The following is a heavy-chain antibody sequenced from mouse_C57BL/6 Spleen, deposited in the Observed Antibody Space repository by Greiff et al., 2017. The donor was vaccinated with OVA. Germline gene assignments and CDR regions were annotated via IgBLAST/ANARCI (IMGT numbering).Heavy chain of an antibody. CDR1: GYTFTSYG. CDR3: ARGGDYGGSSTYFDV. CDR2: IYPRSGNT. J-gene: IGHJ1*03. Sequence: QVQLQQSGAELARPGASVKLSCKASGYTFTSYGISWVKQRTGQGLEWIGEIYPRSGNTYYNEKFKGKATLTADKSSSTAYMALRSLTSEDSAVYVGARGGDYGGSSTYFDVWGTGTTVTVSA. V-gene: IGHV1-81*01. D-gene: IGHD1-1*01.